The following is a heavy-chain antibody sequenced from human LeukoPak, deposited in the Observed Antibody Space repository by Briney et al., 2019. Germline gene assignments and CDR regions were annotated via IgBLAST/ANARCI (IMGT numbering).Heavy chain of an antibody. CDR3: ARHGQRYYYDSSGYPADAFDI. J-gene: IGHJ3*02. CDR1: GGSISSYY. Sequence: PSVTLSLTCTVSGGSISSYYWSWIRQPPGKGLEWIGYIYYSGSTNYNPSLKSRVTISVDTSKNQFSLKLSSVTAADTAVYYCARHGQRYYYDSSGYPADAFDIWGQGTMVTVSS. CDR2: IYYSGST. V-gene: IGHV4-59*08. D-gene: IGHD3-22*01.